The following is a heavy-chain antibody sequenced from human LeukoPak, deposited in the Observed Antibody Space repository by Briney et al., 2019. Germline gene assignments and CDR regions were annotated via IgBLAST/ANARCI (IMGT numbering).Heavy chain of an antibody. CDR3: ARGGGLDV. J-gene: IGHJ6*02. D-gene: IGHD3-16*01. CDR1: GFTFSRYW. CDR2: INHNGNVN. Sequence: GGSLRLSCAASGFTFSRYWMNWARQAPGKGLEWEASINHNGNVNYYVHSVKGRFTISRDNAKNSLYLQMSNLRAEDTAVYFCARGGGLDVWGQGATVTVSS. V-gene: IGHV3-7*03.